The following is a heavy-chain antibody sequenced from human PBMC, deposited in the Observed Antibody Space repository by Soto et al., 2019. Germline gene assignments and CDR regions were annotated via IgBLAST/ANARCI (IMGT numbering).Heavy chain of an antibody. J-gene: IGHJ1*01. CDR2: IWYDGSNK. CDR3: ARGWSSCGNSEEYFQL. CDR1: GFTFSSYG. V-gene: IGHV3-33*01. D-gene: IGHD2-21*02. Sequence: QVQLVESGGGVVQPGRSLRLSCAASGFTFSSYGMHWVRQAPGKGLEWVAGIWYDGSNKYYADSVKGGFTISRDNSKNTLYLQMNGLKAEDTAVYYCARGWSSCGNSEEYFQLWGQGTLVTGFS.